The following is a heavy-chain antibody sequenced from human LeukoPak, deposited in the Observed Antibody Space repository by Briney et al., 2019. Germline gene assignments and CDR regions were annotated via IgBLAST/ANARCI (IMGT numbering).Heavy chain of an antibody. CDR2: INAGNGNT. D-gene: IGHD2-21*02. J-gene: IGHJ5*02. Sequence: ASVKVSCKASGYTFTSYAMHWVRQAPGQRLEWMGWINAGNGNTKYSQKFQGRVTITADKSTSTAYMELSSLRSEDTAVYYCARDKCGGDCYNWFDPWGQGTLVTVSS. V-gene: IGHV1-3*01. CDR1: GYTFTSYA. CDR3: ARDKCGGDCYNWFDP.